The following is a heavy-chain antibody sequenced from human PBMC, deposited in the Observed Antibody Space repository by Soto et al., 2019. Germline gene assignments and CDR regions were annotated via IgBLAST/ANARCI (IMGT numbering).Heavy chain of an antibody. J-gene: IGHJ6*02. Sequence: QVQLVESGGGVGQPGRSLRLSCAASGFTFSSYGMHWVRQAPGKGLEWVAVISYDGSNKYYADSVKGRFTISRNNSKNTLYLQMNSLRAEDTAVYYCAKGPLNYYYGMDVWGQGTTVTVSS. CDR2: ISYDGSNK. CDR1: GFTFSSYG. CDR3: AKGPLNYYYGMDV. V-gene: IGHV3-30*18.